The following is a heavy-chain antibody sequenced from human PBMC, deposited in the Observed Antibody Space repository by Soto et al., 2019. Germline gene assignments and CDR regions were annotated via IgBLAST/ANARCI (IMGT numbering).Heavy chain of an antibody. D-gene: IGHD3-10*01. V-gene: IGHV3-30*18. CDR3: AKEAMVRGSSPYWYFDL. Sequence: QVQLVESGGGVVQPGRSLRLSCAASGFTFSRYGMHWVRQAPGKGLEWVAVISYDGSNKYYADSVKGRFTISRDNSKNTLYLQMNGLRAEDTAVYYCAKEAMVRGSSPYWYFDLWGRGTLVTVCS. CDR1: GFTFSRYG. CDR2: ISYDGSNK. J-gene: IGHJ2*01.